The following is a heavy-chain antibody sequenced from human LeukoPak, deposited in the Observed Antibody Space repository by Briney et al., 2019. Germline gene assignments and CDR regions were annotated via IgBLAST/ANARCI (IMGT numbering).Heavy chain of an antibody. Sequence: AEPLSLTCTVSGGSISRYYWSWIRQPPGKGLPWMGYIYYSGSTDYNPSLKSRVTISVDTSKNQFSLKLSSVTAADTAVYYCARPSQPDTYYYDSSNWYFDLWGRGTLVTVSS. CDR3: ARPSQPDTYYYDSSNWYFDL. CDR1: GGSISRYY. CDR2: IYYSGST. V-gene: IGHV4-59*08. D-gene: IGHD3-22*01. J-gene: IGHJ2*01.